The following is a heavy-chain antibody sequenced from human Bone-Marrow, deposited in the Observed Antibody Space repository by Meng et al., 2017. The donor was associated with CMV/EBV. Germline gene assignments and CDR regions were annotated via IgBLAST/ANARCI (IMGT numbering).Heavy chain of an antibody. V-gene: IGHV1-18*01. J-gene: IGHJ5*02. D-gene: IGHD3-3*01. CDR2: ISAYNGNT. CDR1: GYTFTCYG. Sequence: ASVKVSCKASGYTFTCYGISWVRQAPGQGLEWMGWISAYNGNTNYAQKLQGRVTMTTDTSTSTAYMELRSLRSDDTAVYYCARDSTIFGVVDHWGQGKLVTVYS. CDR3: ARDSTIFGVVDH.